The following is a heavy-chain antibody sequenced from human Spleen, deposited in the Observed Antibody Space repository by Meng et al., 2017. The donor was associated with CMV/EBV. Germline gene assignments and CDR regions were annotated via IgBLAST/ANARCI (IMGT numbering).Heavy chain of an antibody. Sequence: SETLSLTCAVFGESFGGYYWNWVRQPPGKGLEWIAEINHSGSTNYNPSLKSRVTVSVDTSKNQFSLKLSSVTAADTAVYFCARRKGNTEHYYYYGLDVWGQGTTVTVSS. D-gene: IGHD1/OR15-1a*01. V-gene: IGHV4-34*01. CDR2: INHSGST. CDR3: ARRKGNTEHYYYYGLDV. CDR1: GESFGGYY. J-gene: IGHJ6*02.